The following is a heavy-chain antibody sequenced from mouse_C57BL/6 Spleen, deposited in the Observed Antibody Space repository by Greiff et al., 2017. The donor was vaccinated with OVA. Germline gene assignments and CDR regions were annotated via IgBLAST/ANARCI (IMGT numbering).Heavy chain of an antibody. CDR2: IYPGNSDT. CDR1: GYTFTSYW. V-gene: IGHV1-5*01. J-gene: IGHJ4*01. D-gene: IGHD1-2*01. CDR3: TRWWGYYGDYYAMDY. Sequence: EVQLQQSGTVLARPGASVKMSCKTSGYTFTSYWMHWVKQRPGQGLEWIGAIYPGNSDTSYNQKFKGKAKLTAVTSASTAYMELSSLTNEDSAVYYGTRWWGYYGDYYAMDYWGQGTSVTVSS.